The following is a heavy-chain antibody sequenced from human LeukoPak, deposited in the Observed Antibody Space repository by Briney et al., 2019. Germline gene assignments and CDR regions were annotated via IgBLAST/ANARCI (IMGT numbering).Heavy chain of an antibody. Sequence: GGSLRLSCAASGFTFSTYGMHWVRHAPGRGLVCVSRLNTDGSTTDYADSVKGRFSISRDNAKNTLYLQMNSLRVEDTAVYYCARDQVLWWKPVGNFDLWGRGTLVTVSS. CDR2: LNTDGSTT. D-gene: IGHD2-21*01. CDR1: GFTFSTYG. V-gene: IGHV3-74*01. J-gene: IGHJ2*01. CDR3: ARDQVLWWKPVGNFDL.